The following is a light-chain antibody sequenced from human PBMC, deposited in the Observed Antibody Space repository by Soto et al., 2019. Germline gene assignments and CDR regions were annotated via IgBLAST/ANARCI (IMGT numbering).Light chain of an antibody. CDR2: DAS. CDR1: QSVTRY. J-gene: IGKJ4*01. CDR3: QQRRNWPPS. V-gene: IGKV3-11*01. Sequence: EIVLTQSPATLSLSPGERSTLSCRASQSVTRYLAWYQQKPGQAPRLLIYDASNRATGIPARFSGSGSGTDFTLTISRLEPEDCAVYYCQQRRNWPPSFGGGTKVEIK.